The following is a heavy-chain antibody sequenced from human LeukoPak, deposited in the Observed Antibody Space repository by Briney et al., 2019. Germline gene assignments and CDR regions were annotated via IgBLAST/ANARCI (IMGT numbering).Heavy chain of an antibody. Sequence: RGFLRLSCAASGFTFSNYWMTWVRQAPGKGLEWVSPISSSSSYIYYADSVKGRFTISRDNAKNSLYLQMNSLRAEDTAVYYCARGPLGKNGHALYWGQGTLVTVSS. D-gene: IGHD2-8*01. V-gene: IGHV3-21*01. CDR1: GFTFSNYW. CDR3: ARGPLGKNGHALY. J-gene: IGHJ4*02. CDR2: ISSSSSYI.